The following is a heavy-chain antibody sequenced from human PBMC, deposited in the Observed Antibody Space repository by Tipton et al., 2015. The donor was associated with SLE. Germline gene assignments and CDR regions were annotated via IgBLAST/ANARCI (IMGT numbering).Heavy chain of an antibody. J-gene: IGHJ3*01. CDR1: GYSIRDGYY. Sequence: TLSLTCNVSGYSIRDGYYWGWIRQAPGKGLEWIGTIHHSGITYYNPSLRSRVTISVDTSKNQFSLNLNSVTAADTAVYYCARAPYCGADCHPDGFDFWGQGTMVTVSS. D-gene: IGHD2-21*02. CDR3: ARAPYCGADCHPDGFDF. CDR2: IHHSGIT. V-gene: IGHV4-38-2*02.